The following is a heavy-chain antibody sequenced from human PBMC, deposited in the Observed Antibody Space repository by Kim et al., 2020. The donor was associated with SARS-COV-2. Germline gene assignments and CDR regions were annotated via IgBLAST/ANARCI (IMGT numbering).Heavy chain of an antibody. V-gene: IGHV1-18*01. Sequence: YAQKLQGRVTMTTDTSTSTAYMELRSLRSDDTAVYYCARCAGIAVAVFDPWGQGTLVTVSS. CDR3: ARCAGIAVAVFDP. D-gene: IGHD6-19*01. J-gene: IGHJ5*02.